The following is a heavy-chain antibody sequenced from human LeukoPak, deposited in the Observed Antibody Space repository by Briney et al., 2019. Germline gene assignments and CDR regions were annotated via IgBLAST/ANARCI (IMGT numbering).Heavy chain of an antibody. D-gene: IGHD4-17*01. CDR1: GYTSYD. CDR2: INPSGGST. J-gene: IGHJ4*02. Sequence: ASVKVSCKASGYTSYDMHWVRQGPGQGLDWMGIINPSGGSTSYAQKFQGRVTMTRDTSTSTVYMELSSLRSEDTAVYYFARDSADFGAYDYWGQGTLVTVSS. CDR3: ARDSADFGAYDY. V-gene: IGHV1-46*01.